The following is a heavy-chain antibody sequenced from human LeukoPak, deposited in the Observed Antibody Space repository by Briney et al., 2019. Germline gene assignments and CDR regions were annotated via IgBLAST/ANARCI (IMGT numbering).Heavy chain of an antibody. Sequence: GRSLRLSCAASGFTFSSYGMHWVRQAPGKGLEWVAVISYDGSNKYYADSVKGRFTISRDNSKNTLYLQMNSLRAEDTAVYYCARDSGSYYFTFDYWGQGTLVTVSS. CDR2: ISYDGSNK. CDR3: ARDSGSYYFTFDY. J-gene: IGHJ4*02. CDR1: GFTFSSYG. V-gene: IGHV3-30*03. D-gene: IGHD1-26*01.